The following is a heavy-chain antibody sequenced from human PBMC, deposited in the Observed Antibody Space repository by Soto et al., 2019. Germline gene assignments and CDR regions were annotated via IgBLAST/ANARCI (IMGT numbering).Heavy chain of an antibody. CDR1: GYSFSDYA. CDR2: INAGNGKT. Sequence: GASVKVSCKASGYSFSDYAMHWVRQAPGQRLEWMGWINAGNGKTKYSQNFQGRVTITRDTSASTAYMELSSLRSEDTAVYYCARGLWSQTLTDYFLDACGQGTLVTVSS. D-gene: IGHD4-17*01. J-gene: IGHJ5*02. CDR3: ARGLWSQTLTDYFLDA. V-gene: IGHV1-3*01.